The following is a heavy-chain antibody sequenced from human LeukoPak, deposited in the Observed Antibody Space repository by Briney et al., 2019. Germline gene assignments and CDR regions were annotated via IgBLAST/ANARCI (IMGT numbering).Heavy chain of an antibody. V-gene: IGHV1-46*01. CDR2: INPSGGST. J-gene: IGHJ4*02. Sequence: ASVKVSCKSSGYTFTSYYMHWVRQAPGQGLEWMGIINPSGGSTSYAQKFQGRVTMTRDTSTSTVYMELSSLRSEDMAVYYCARDYLKVVVAGTAPSAGHMDYWGQGTLVTVSS. CDR1: GYTFTSYY. CDR3: ARDYLKVVVAGTAPSAGHMDY. D-gene: IGHD2-15*01.